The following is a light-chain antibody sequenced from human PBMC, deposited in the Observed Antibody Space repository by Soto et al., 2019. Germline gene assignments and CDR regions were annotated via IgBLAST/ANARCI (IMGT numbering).Light chain of an antibody. CDR3: QQRGNWPLT. J-gene: IGKJ3*01. Sequence: EIVLTQSPATLSLSPGERATPSCRASQGISTYLAGYQQKPGQAPRLLIYAASNRATGIPARFSGSESGTDFTLTISSLEPEDFAVYYCQQRGNWPLTVGPGTKVDI. CDR1: QGISTY. V-gene: IGKV3-11*01. CDR2: AAS.